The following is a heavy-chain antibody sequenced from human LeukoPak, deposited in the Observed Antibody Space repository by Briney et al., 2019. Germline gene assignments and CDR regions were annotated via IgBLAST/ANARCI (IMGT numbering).Heavy chain of an antibody. CDR1: GYTFTGHS. D-gene: IGHD3-10*01. V-gene: IGHV1-2*02. CDR3: ARDLFYSVSGTYYNVGRVFNY. Sequence: ASVTVSCKASGYTFTGHSIYWVRQAPGQGLEWMGWINPNSGGTNYAQKFQGRVTMTRDTSITTAYMELTSLRSDDTAVYYCARDLFYSVSGTYYNVGRVFNYWGQGTLVTVSS. CDR2: INPNSGGT. J-gene: IGHJ4*02.